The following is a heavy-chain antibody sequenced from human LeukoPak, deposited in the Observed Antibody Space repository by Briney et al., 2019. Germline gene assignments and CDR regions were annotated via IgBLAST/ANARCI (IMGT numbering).Heavy chain of an antibody. CDR1: GYTFTSYY. CDR3: ARGYYGSGSYWAY. J-gene: IGHJ4*02. CDR2: MNPNSGNT. D-gene: IGHD3-10*01. V-gene: IGHV1-8*02. Sequence: ASVKVSCKASGYTFTSYYMHWVRQAPGQGLEWMGWMNPNSGNTGYAQKFQGRVTMTRNTSISTAYMELSSLRSEDTAVYYCARGYYGSGSYWAYWGQGTLVTVSS.